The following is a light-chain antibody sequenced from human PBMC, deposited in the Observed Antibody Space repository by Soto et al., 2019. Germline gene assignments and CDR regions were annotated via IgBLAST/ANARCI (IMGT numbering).Light chain of an antibody. V-gene: IGKV3-20*01. CDR3: QQYDNSPIT. J-gene: IGKJ5*01. CDR2: GAS. Sequence: EIVWTQSPGILSLSPGERASLSGGGSQSISSSFLAWYQQKPGQAPRLIIYGASSRATGIPDRFSGSGSEKDFTLTISRLEPEDFAVYYCQQYDNSPITCVQGTRLEI. CDR1: QSISSSF.